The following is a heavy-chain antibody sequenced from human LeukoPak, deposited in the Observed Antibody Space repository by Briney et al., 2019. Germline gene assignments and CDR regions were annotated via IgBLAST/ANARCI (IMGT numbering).Heavy chain of an antibody. V-gene: IGHV1-8*03. D-gene: IGHD7-27*01. Sequence: ASVKVSCKASGYTFTSYDINWVRQATGQGLEWMGWMNPNSGNTGYAQKFQGRVTITRNTSISTAYMELSSLRSEDTAVYYCAVIGLGAGEVFYMDVWGKGTTVTVSS. CDR1: GYTFTSYD. CDR3: AVIGLGAGEVFYMDV. CDR2: MNPNSGNT. J-gene: IGHJ6*03.